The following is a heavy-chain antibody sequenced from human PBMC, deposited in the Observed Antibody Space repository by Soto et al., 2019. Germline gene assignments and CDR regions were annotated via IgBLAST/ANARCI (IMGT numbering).Heavy chain of an antibody. CDR2: IYPGDSDT. J-gene: IGHJ6*02. D-gene: IGHD1-26*01. V-gene: IGHV5-51*01. Sequence: PRESLKISCKGSGYSFITYWIGWVRQMPGKGLQWMGIIYPGDSDTTYSPSFEGQVTISLDKSIATAYLQWSSLKASDTAIYYCARGIKGGTPFYAMDVWGQGTTVTVS. CDR3: ARGIKGGTPFYAMDV. CDR1: GYSFITYW.